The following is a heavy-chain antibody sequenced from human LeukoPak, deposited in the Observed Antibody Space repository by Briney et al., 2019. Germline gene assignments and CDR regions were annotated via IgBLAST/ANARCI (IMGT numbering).Heavy chain of an antibody. V-gene: IGHV1-8*02. CDR1: GYTFTGYY. CDR2: MNPNSGNT. D-gene: IGHD1-26*01. J-gene: IGHJ4*02. CDR3: ARGTRSGDY. Sequence: GASVKVSCKASGYTFTGYYMLWVRQAPGQGLEWMGWMNPNSGNTGYAQKFQGRVTMTRNTSISTAYMELSSLRSEDTAVYYCARGTRSGDYWGQGTLVTVSS.